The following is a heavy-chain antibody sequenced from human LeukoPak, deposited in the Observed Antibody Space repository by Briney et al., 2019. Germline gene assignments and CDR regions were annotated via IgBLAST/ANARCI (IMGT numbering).Heavy chain of an antibody. CDR1: GFTFSKYD. Sequence: GGSLRLSCVASGFTFSKYDMSWVRQAPGKGLEWVSGISDSGDQTYYADSVRARSTISRDNSKNTLYLQVNSLRAEDTALYYCAKEITLTTAYFDYWGQGTVVIVSA. CDR2: ISDSGDQT. D-gene: IGHD4-17*01. CDR3: AKEITLTTAYFDY. J-gene: IGHJ4*02. V-gene: IGHV3-23*01.